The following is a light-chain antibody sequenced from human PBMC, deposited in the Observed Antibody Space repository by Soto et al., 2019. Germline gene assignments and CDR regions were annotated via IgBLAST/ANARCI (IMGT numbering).Light chain of an antibody. CDR3: QQYNNWPIT. CDR1: QSVISN. Sequence: EIVMTQSPATLSVSPGERATLSCRASQSVISNLGWYQQKPGQAPRLLIYGASTRATGIPARFSGRGSGTEFTLTISSLQSEDFAAYYCQQYNNWPITFGPGTKVEMK. V-gene: IGKV3-15*01. J-gene: IGKJ3*01. CDR2: GAS.